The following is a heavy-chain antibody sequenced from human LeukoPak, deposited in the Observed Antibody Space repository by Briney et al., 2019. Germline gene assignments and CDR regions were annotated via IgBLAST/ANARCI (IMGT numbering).Heavy chain of an antibody. CDR2: ISSSGAAI. CDR1: GFTFRTFA. Sequence: GGSLRLSCAASGFTFRTFAMNWVRQAPGKGLEWVSYISSSGAAIYYADSVKGRFTISRDNAKSSLFMQMNSLRAEDTAVYYCARQPYPSGFDTTTYYNFDSWGQGTLVTVSS. CDR3: ARQPYPSGFDTTTYYNFDS. V-gene: IGHV3-48*01. D-gene: IGHD2/OR15-2a*01. J-gene: IGHJ4*02.